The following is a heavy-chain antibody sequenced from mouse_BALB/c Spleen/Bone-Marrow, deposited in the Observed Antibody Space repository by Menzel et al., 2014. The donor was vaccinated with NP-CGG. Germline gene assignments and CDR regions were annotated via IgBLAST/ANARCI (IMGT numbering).Heavy chain of an antibody. V-gene: IGHV2-9*02. D-gene: IGHD2-14*01. CDR3: ARDFLYYRYDERIFDY. CDR1: GFSLTSYG. Sequence: VQLQQSGPGLVAPSQSLSITCTVSGFSLTSYGVHWVRQPPGKGLEWLGVIWAGGSTNYNSALMPRLSISKDNSKSXVFLKMNSLQTDDTAMYYCARDFLYYRYDERIFDYWGQGTTRTVSS. J-gene: IGHJ2*01. CDR2: IWAGGST.